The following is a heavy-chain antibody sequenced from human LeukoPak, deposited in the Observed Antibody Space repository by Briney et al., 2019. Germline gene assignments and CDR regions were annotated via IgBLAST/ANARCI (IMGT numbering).Heavy chain of an antibody. J-gene: IGHJ4*02. Sequence: GASVKVSCKASGYTFTNYAIHWVRQAPGEELEWRGWINAGNGNTRYSQKLQDRVTITRDTSANTVYMELSSLRSEDTAVYFCARGLLWFGELSPPGYWGQGTLVTVSS. D-gene: IGHD3-10*01. CDR2: INAGNGNT. V-gene: IGHV1-3*01. CDR1: GYTFTNYA. CDR3: ARGLLWFGELSPPGY.